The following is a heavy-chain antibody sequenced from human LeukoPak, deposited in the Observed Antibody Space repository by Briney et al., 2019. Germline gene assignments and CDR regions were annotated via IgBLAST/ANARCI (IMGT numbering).Heavy chain of an antibody. CDR3: ARTPSGGIWDFDS. J-gene: IGHJ4*02. V-gene: IGHV4-30-4*01. D-gene: IGHD2-15*01. CDR1: GGSISSDDYY. Sequence: SQTLSLTCTVSGGSISSDDYYWSWIRQPPGEGLEWIGYIYNSGSTYYNPSLKSRVTISVDTSKNQFSLRLSSVTAADTAVYCARTPSGGIWDFDSWGQGTLVTVSS. CDR2: IYNSGST.